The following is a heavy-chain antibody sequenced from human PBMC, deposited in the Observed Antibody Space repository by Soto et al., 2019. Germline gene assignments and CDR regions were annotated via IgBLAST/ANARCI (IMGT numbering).Heavy chain of an antibody. J-gene: IGHJ5*02. D-gene: IGHD3-10*01. CDR1: GFTFSSYA. CDR3: ANYGSGSYPTANWFDP. Sequence: PGGSLRLSCAASGFTFSSYAMSWVRQAPGKGLEWVSAISGSGGSTYYADSVKGRFTISRDNSKNTLYLQMNSLRAEDTAVYYCANYGSGSYPTANWFDPWGQGTLVTVSS. V-gene: IGHV3-23*01. CDR2: ISGSGGST.